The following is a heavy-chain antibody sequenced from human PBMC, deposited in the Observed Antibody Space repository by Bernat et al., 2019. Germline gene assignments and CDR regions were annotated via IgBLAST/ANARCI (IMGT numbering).Heavy chain of an antibody. CDR1: GFTFSSYN. Sequence: EVQLAESGGGLVKPGESLRLSCAASGFTFSSYNMMWVRQAPGRGLERVSFITTGGDYTKYGASMKGRFTVSRDDAKNSMYLQMNGLTAEDTAVYCCARESGWYGSLDYWGQGTLVTVSS. V-gene: IGHV3-21*06. D-gene: IGHD6-19*01. J-gene: IGHJ4*02. CDR3: ARESGWYGSLDY. CDR2: ITTGGDYT.